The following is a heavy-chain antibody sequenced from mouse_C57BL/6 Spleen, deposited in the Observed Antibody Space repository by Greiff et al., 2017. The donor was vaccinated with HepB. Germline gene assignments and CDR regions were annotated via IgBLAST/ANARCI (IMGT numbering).Heavy chain of an antibody. D-gene: IGHD1-1*01. CDR2: IYPRSGNT. CDR1: GYTFTSYG. V-gene: IGHV1-81*01. Sequence: VKLMESGAELARPGASVKLSCKASGYTFTSYGISWVKQRTGQGLEWIGEIYPRSGNTYYNEKFKGKATLTADKSSSTAYMELRSLTSEDSAVYFGARRGEYYGSRGDYWGQGTTLTVSS. CDR3: ARRGEYYGSRGDY. J-gene: IGHJ2*01.